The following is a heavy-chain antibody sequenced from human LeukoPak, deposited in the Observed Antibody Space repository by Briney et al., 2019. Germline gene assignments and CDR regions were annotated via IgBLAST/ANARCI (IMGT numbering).Heavy chain of an antibody. Sequence: SETLSLTCTVSGGSISSYYWSWIRQPPGKGLEWIGYIYTSGSTNYNPSLESRVTISVDTSKNQFSLKLSSVTAADTAVYYCARRMIAAAAYFDYWGQGTLVTVSS. D-gene: IGHD6-13*01. J-gene: IGHJ4*02. CDR3: ARRMIAAAAYFDY. CDR1: GGSISSYY. CDR2: IYTSGST. V-gene: IGHV4-4*09.